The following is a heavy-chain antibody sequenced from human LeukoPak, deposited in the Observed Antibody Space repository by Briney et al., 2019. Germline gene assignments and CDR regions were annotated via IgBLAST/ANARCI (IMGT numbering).Heavy chain of an antibody. CDR3: AKDFSAYGSGMTHSDY. J-gene: IGHJ4*02. V-gene: IGHV3-23*01. Sequence: GGSLRLSCAASGFTFSSYAMSWVRQAPGKGLEWVSAISGSGGSTYYADSVKGRFTISRDNSKNTLYVQMNSLRAEDTAVYYCAKDFSAYGSGMTHSDYWGQGTLVTVSS. D-gene: IGHD3-10*01. CDR2: ISGSGGST. CDR1: GFTFSSYA.